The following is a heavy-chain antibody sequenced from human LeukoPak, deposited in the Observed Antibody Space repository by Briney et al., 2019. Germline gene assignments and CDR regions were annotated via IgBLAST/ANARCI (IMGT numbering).Heavy chain of an antibody. CDR2: INHSGST. CDR1: GRSFSGYY. Sequence: SETLSLTCAVYGRSFSGYYWSWIRQPPGKGLEWIGEINHSGSTNYNPSLKSRVTISVDTSKNQFSLKLSSVTAADTAVYYCARGGRRSITIFGVAPPAFDYWGQGTLVTVSS. CDR3: ARGGRRSITIFGVAPPAFDY. V-gene: IGHV4-34*01. D-gene: IGHD3-3*01. J-gene: IGHJ4*02.